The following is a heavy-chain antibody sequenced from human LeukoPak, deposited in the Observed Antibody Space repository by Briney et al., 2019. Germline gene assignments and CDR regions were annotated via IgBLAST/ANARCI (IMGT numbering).Heavy chain of an antibody. CDR1: GGSISSYY. CDR3: ARGYGVVISTPYYYGMDV. J-gene: IGHJ6*02. Sequence: SETLSLTCTVSGGSISSYYWSWIRQPPGKGLEWLGYIYYTGSTNYNPSLESRVTISVDTPKNQFSLRMTSVTAADTAVYYCARGYGVVISTPYYYGMDVWGQGTTVTVSS. CDR2: IYYTGST. V-gene: IGHV4-59*01. D-gene: IGHD3-3*01.